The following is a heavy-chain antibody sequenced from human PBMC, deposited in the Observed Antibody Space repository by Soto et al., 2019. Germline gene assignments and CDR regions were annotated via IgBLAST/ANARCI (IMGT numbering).Heavy chain of an antibody. D-gene: IGHD3-10*01. V-gene: IGHV4-59*01. J-gene: IGHJ6*02. Sequence: SETLSLTCTVSGGSISSYYWSWIRQPPGKGLEWIGYIYYSGSTNYNPSLKSRVTISVDTSKNQFSLKLSSVTAADTAVYYCARVGSGSYYSYYYGMDVWGQGTTVTVSS. CDR2: IYYSGST. CDR1: GGSISSYY. CDR3: ARVGSGSYYSYYYGMDV.